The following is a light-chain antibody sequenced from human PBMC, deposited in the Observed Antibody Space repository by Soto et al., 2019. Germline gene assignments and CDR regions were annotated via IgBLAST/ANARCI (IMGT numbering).Light chain of an antibody. CDR1: QIVRSTY. CDR3: QQFSSYPLT. J-gene: IGKJ4*01. CDR2: DAS. Sequence: EIVLTQSPGTLSLSPGEGATLSCRASQIVRSTYLAWFQHKPGQAPRLLIYDASSRATGIPDRFSGGGSGTDFTLTISRLEPEDFAVYYCQQFSSYPLTFGGGTKVDIK. V-gene: IGKV3-20*01.